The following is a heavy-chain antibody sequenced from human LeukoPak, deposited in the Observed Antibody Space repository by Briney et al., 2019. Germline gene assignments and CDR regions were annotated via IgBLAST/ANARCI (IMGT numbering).Heavy chain of an antibody. J-gene: IGHJ3*02. CDR2: IYSGGST. Sequence: GGSLRLSCAASGFTVSSNYMSWVRQAPGKGLEWVSIIYSGGSTFYADSVKGRFTISRDNSKNTLFLQMNSLRGEDTAVYYCAKDNNGAAAGIIPGAFDIWGQGTMVTVSS. CDR1: GFTVSSNY. D-gene: IGHD6-13*01. V-gene: IGHV3-53*05. CDR3: AKDNNGAAAGIIPGAFDI.